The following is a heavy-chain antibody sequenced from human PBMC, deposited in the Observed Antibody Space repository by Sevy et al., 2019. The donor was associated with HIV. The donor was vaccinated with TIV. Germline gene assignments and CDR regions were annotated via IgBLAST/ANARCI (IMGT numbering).Heavy chain of an antibody. CDR3: AKDMGRFDY. Sequence: GGSLRLSCTASGFTFSFQAMGWVRQAPGRGLEWVSCITGGEVTTYYADSVKGRFTISRDNSKNTLYLQMNNVRAEDTAVYYCAKDMGRFDYWGQGTLVTVSS. CDR1: GFTFSFQA. D-gene: IGHD3-10*01. J-gene: IGHJ4*02. CDR2: ITGGEVTT. V-gene: IGHV3-23*01.